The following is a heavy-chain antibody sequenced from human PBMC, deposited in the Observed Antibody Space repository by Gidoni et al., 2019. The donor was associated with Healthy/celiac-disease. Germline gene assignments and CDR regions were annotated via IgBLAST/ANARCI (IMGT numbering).Heavy chain of an antibody. Sequence: QVQLVESGGGVVQPGGSLRLSCAASGFTFSSYGMHWVRQAPGKGLEWVAVRWYDGSNKYYADSVKGRFTISRDNSKNTLYLQMNSLRAEDTAVYYCARVGNYYGSGSYYNGWYFDLWGRGTLVTVSS. CDR2: RWYDGSNK. CDR3: ARVGNYYGSGSYYNGWYFDL. V-gene: IGHV3-33*01. J-gene: IGHJ2*01. D-gene: IGHD3-10*01. CDR1: GFTFSSYG.